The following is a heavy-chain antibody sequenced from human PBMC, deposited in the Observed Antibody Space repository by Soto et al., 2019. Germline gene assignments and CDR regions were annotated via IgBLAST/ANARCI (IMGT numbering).Heavy chain of an antibody. CDR1: GFSVSRYA. CDR2: MTGSGGDI. D-gene: IGHD2-21*02. V-gene: IGHV3-23*01. J-gene: IGHJ4*02. Sequence: GGSLRLSCAASGFSVSRYAMMWVRQPPGKGQEWVAGMTGSGGDIRYADPVKGRFTISKDNSKNTLYLQMNSLRAEDTAIYYCAKDAVYGDGLWLAGNWGQGTLVTVSS. CDR3: AKDAVYGDGLWLAGN.